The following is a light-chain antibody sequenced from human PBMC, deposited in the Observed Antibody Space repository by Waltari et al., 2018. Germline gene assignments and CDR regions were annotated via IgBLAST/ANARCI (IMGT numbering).Light chain of an antibody. CDR1: QTVYSW. J-gene: IGKJ4*01. CDR3: QQYRIFPLT. Sequence: DIQMTQSPSTLSASVGDRVTITCRASQTVYSWLAWDQQKPGRAPSLLISKTSGLESGVPSRFSGSGSGTDFTLTITSLQPDDSATYYCQQYRIFPLTFGGGTKVEV. CDR2: KTS. V-gene: IGKV1-5*03.